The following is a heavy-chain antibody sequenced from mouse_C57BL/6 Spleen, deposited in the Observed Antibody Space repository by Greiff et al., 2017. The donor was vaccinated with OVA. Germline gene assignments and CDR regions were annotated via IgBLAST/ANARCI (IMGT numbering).Heavy chain of an antibody. CDR2: IDPETGGT. CDR1: GYTFTDYE. J-gene: IGHJ4*01. D-gene: IGHD2-2*01. CDR3: TTLWVTTRDY. V-gene: IGHV1-15*01. Sequence: QVQLKQSGAELVRPGASVTLSCKASGYTFTDYEMHWVKQTPVHGLEWIGAIDPETGGTAYNQKFKGKAILTADKSSSTAYMELRSLTSEDSAVYYCTTLWVTTRDYWGQGTSVTVSS.